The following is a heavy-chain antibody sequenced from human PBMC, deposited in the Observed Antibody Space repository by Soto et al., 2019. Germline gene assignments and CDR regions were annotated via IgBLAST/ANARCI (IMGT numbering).Heavy chain of an antibody. J-gene: IGHJ4*02. D-gene: IGHD3-3*01. Sequence: TLSLTCTVSGGSISSGDYYWSWIRQPPGKGLEWIGYIYYSGSTYYNPSLKSRVTISVDTSKNQFSLKLSSVTAADTAVYYCARALGRITIFGVVIIGRVDYWGQGTLVTV. CDR2: IYYSGST. V-gene: IGHV4-30-4*01. CDR3: ARALGRITIFGVVIIGRVDY. CDR1: GGSISSGDYY.